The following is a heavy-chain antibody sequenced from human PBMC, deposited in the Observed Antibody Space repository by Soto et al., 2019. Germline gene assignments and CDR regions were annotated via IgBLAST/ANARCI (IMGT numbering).Heavy chain of an antibody. J-gene: IGHJ4*02. D-gene: IGHD2-2*01. CDR3: AATLRGYCISTSCYSLDY. Sequence: QVQLQESGPGLVKPSQTLSLTCTVSGGSISSGGYYWSWIRQHPGKGLEWIGYIYYSGSTYYNPSLKSRVTISVDTSKNQFFLKLSSVTAADTAVYYCAATLRGYCISTSCYSLDYWGQGTLVTVSS. CDR1: GGSISSGGYY. CDR2: IYYSGST. V-gene: IGHV4-31*03.